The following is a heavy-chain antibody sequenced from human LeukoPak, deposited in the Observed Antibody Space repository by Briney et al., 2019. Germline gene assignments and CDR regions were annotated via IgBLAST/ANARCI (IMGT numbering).Heavy chain of an antibody. CDR1: EFTFSGYG. Sequence: GGSLRLSCAASEFTFSGYGMTWVRQAPGKGLEWVSGISGSGADTKYADSVKARFTISRDNSKNMLYLQMNSLRAEDTAVYYCARGWLEYDYSESYFDYWGQGTLVTVSS. D-gene: IGHD6-19*01. CDR3: ARGWLEYDYSESYFDY. J-gene: IGHJ4*02. CDR2: ISGSGADT. V-gene: IGHV3-23*01.